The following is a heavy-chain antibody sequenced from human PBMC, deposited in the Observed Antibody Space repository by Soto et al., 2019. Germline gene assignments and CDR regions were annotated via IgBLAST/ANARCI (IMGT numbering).Heavy chain of an antibody. D-gene: IGHD3-22*01. Sequence: ASVKVSCKASGYTFTSYDMHWVRQAPVQGLEWMGIINPSGGSTSYAQKFQGRVTMTRDTSTSTVYMELSSLRSEDTAVYHCAREVVGNDYWGQGTLVTVSS. J-gene: IGHJ4*02. CDR3: AREVVGNDY. CDR2: INPSGGST. CDR1: GYTFTSYD. V-gene: IGHV1-46*01.